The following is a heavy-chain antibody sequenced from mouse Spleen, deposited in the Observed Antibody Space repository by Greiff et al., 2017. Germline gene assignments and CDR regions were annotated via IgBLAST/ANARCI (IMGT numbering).Heavy chain of an antibody. J-gene: IGHJ2*01. CDR1: GFNIKDDY. CDR3: TTPFDYADY. V-gene: IGHV14-4*01. CDR2: IDPENGDT. D-gene: IGHD2-4*01. Sequence: EVQRVESGAELVRPGASVKLSCTASGFNIKDDYMHWVKQRPEQGLEWIGWIDPENGDTEYASKFQGKATITADTSSNTAYLQLSSLTSEDTAVYYCTTPFDYADYWGQGTTLTVSS.